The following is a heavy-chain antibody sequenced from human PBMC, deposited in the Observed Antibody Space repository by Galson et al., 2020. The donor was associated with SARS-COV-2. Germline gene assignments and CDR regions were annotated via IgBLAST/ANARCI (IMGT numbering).Heavy chain of an antibody. CDR1: GYTLTAYA. CDR2: ISTGNGNT. Sequence: GESLKISCKPSGYTLTAYAIHWVRQAPGQRLEWLGSISTGNGNTKYSQNFQGRVTITRDTSASIAYMDLTSLRSEDTALYYCARAVYASNLYGAVYYFDFWGQGTLVTVSS. D-gene: IGHD2-8*01. CDR3: ARAVYASNLYGAVYYFDF. J-gene: IGHJ4*02. V-gene: IGHV1-3*04.